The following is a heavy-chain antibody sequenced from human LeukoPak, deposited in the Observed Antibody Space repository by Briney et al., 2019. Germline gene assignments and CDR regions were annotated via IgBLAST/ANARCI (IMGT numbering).Heavy chain of an antibody. J-gene: IGHJ4*02. CDR1: GSSISSYY. V-gene: IGHV4-59*08. Sequence: SETLSLTCTVSGSSISSYYWSWIRQPPGKGLEWIGYIYYSGSTNYNPSLKSRVTISVDTSKNQFSLKLSSVTAADTAVYYCATSIAAAGSFDYWGQGTLVTVSS. CDR2: IYYSGST. CDR3: ATSIAAAGSFDY. D-gene: IGHD6-13*01.